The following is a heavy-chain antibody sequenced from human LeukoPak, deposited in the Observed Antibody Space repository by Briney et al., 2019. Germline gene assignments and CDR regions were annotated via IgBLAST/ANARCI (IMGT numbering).Heavy chain of an antibody. CDR1: GGSINSPGYY. CDR3: ARDLVGVVAGTPYWYFDL. V-gene: IGHV4-61*02. J-gene: IGHJ2*01. CDR2: IYSTGRT. Sequence: SETLSLTWTVAGGSINSPGYYWSWIRQPAGRGLEWLVRIYSTGRTNCNPSLKSRVVISVAKAKNQFSLNLSSVTAADTAVYYCARDLVGVVAGTPYWYFDLWGRGTLVSVSS. D-gene: IGHD6-19*01.